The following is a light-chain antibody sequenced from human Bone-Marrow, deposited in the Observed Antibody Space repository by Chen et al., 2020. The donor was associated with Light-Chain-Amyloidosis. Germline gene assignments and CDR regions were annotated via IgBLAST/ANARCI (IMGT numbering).Light chain of an antibody. CDR1: ELATQY. CDR3: QSADSSGTYEVI. CDR2: RDT. V-gene: IGLV3-25*03. J-gene: IGLJ2*01. Sequence: SYELPQPPSVSVSPGQTARITCSGDELATQYAYWYQQKPGQAPVLVIHRDTERPSGISERFSGSSSGTTPTLTISGVQAEDEADYHCQSADSSGTYEVIFGGGTKLTVL.